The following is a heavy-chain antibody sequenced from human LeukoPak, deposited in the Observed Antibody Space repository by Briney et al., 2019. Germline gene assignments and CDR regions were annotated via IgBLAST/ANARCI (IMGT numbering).Heavy chain of an antibody. CDR1: GYTFTSYG. CDR2: ISAYNGNT. Sequence: ASVKVSCKASGYTFTSYGISWVRQAPGQGLEWIGWISAYNGNTNYAQKLQGRVTMTTDTSTSTAYMELRSLRSDDTAVYYCARVLPWVAGSPRTVDYWGQGTLVTVSS. CDR3: ARVLPWVAGSPRTVDY. J-gene: IGHJ4*02. D-gene: IGHD6-19*01. V-gene: IGHV1-18*01.